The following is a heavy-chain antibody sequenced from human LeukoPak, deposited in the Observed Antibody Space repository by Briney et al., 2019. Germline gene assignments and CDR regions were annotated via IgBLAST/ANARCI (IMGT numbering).Heavy chain of an antibody. V-gene: IGHV5-51*01. D-gene: IGHD2-2*01. CDR2: IFPNDSDT. Sequence: GESLKISCKGSGYRFINYWIGWVRQMPGKGLEWMGIIFPNDSDTSYTPSFQGQVTISADKSISTAYLQWSSLKASDTAMYYCAIGGDSTTSCYRCFNYWGQGTLVTVSS. J-gene: IGHJ4*02. CDR1: GYRFINYW. CDR3: AIGGDSTTSCYRCFNY.